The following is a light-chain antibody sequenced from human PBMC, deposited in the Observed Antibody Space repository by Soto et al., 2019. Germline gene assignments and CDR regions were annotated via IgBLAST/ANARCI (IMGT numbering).Light chain of an antibody. J-gene: IGKJ5*01. CDR1: QSVYTF. Sequence: EIVLTQSPDTLSLSPGEGASLSCRASQSVYTFLAWYQQKPGQAPRLLIYGASTRATGVPARFSGSGSGTDFTLTISSLEPEDFAVYYCHQRSNWPPDTFGQGTRLEIK. CDR3: HQRSNWPPDT. CDR2: GAS. V-gene: IGKV3-11*01.